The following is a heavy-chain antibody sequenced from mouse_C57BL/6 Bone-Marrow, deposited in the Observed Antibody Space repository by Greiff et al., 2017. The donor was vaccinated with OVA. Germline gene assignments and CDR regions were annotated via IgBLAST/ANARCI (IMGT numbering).Heavy chain of an antibody. Sequence: VQRVESGAELVRPGTSVKVSCKASGYAFTNYLIEWVKQRPGQGLEWIGVINPGSGGTNYNEKFKGKATLTADKSSSTAYMQLSSLTSEDSAVYFCAKGPYYFDYWGQGTTLTVSS. CDR3: AKGPYYFDY. CDR2: INPGSGGT. V-gene: IGHV1-54*01. CDR1: GYAFTNYL. J-gene: IGHJ2*01.